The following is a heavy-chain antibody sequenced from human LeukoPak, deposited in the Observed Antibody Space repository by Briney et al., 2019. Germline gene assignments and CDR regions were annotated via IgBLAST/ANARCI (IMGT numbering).Heavy chain of an antibody. CDR3: ARDGETYGITNHNWLGP. Sequence: GGSLRLSCAVSGFTFDDYAMHWVRQAPGKGLEWVSGISWNSGSIDCADSVKGRFTISRDDSKNMVYLQMSRLRVEDTAIYFCARDGETYGITNHNWLGPWGQGTLVTVSS. J-gene: IGHJ5*02. CDR2: ISWNSGSI. V-gene: IGHV3-9*01. D-gene: IGHD4-17*01. CDR1: GFTFDDYA.